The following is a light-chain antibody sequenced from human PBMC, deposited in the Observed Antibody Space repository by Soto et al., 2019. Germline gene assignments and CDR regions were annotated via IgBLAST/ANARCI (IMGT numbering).Light chain of an antibody. V-gene: IGLV3-9*01. CDR2: RDR. Sequence: SYELTQPLSVSVALGQTARITCGGNNLGSKNVHWYQQKPGRTPVLVIYRDRNRPSGIPERFSGSNSGSTATLTISRAQAGDEADYYCQVWDTRTVVFGGGTKLTVL. J-gene: IGLJ2*01. CDR3: QVWDTRTVV. CDR1: NLGSKN.